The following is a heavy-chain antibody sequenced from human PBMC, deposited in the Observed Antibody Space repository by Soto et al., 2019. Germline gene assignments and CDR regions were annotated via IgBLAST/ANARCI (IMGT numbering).Heavy chain of an antibody. CDR1: GISNTRSY. V-gene: IGHV4-59*01. CDR3: ARGRHWFGP. CDR2: ISDNGAI. J-gene: IGHJ5*02. Sequence: QLPEAGPGLVKPSETLSLTCTVSGISNTRSYWNWFPQSPGKGLEWIGQISDNGAINYNPPLERRVANSTDTSNNQVSLTLTAVDAADTAIYFCARGRHWFGPWGQGTLVTFPS.